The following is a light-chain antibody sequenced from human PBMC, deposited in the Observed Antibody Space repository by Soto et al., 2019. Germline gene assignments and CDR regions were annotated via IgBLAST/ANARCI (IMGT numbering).Light chain of an antibody. V-gene: IGKV1-39*01. CDR2: AAS. CDR1: RSISNY. J-gene: IGKJ1*01. Sequence: DIQMTQSPSSLSASVGDRVTITCRASRSISNYLNWYQHKSGKAPRLLIYAASSLQVGGPSRFSGSGTGTAFTLTITSLQPEDSATYYCQQSYSVPRFGQGTRVDLK. CDR3: QQSYSVPR.